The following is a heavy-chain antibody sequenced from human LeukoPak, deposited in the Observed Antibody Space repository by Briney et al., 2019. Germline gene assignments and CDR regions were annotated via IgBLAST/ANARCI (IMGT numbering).Heavy chain of an antibody. V-gene: IGHV1-8*01. D-gene: IGHD3-9*01. J-gene: IGHJ5*02. Sequence: GASVKVSFKASVYTFTSYDINWVRQATGQGLEWMGWMNPNSGNTGYAQKFQGRVTMTRNTSINTAYMELSSLGSEDTAVYYCARVDYDILTGYSPNWFDPWGQGTLVTVSS. CDR3: ARVDYDILTGYSPNWFDP. CDR1: VYTFTSYD. CDR2: MNPNSGNT.